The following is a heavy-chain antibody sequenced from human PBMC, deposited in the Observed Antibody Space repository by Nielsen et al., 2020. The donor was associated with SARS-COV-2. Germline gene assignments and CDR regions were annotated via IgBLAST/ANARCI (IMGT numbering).Heavy chain of an antibody. D-gene: IGHD2-15*01. V-gene: IGHV3-30-3*01. J-gene: IGHJ4*02. CDR3: ALGGRYCSGGSCYTFDY. Sequence: GGSLRLSCAASGFTFSSYAMHWVRQAPGKGLEWVAVISYDGSNKYYADSVKGRFTISRDNSKNTLYLQMNSLRAEDTAVYYCALGGRYCSGGSCYTFDYWGQGTLVTVSS. CDR1: GFTFSSYA. CDR2: ISYDGSNK.